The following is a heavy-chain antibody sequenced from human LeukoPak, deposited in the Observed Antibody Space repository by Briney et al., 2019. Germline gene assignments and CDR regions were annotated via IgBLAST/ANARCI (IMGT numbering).Heavy chain of an antibody. V-gene: IGHV3-48*03. D-gene: IGHD1-26*01. CDR2: ITSSGSAI. CDR3: ASSGSYFDY. J-gene: IGHJ4*02. CDR1: GFTFSSYE. Sequence: PGGSLSLSCAASGFTFSSYEMIWVRQAPGQGLEWVSYITSSGSAIYYADSVKGRFTISRDNAKNSLYLQMNSLRAEDTAVYYCASSGSYFDYWGQGTLVTVSS.